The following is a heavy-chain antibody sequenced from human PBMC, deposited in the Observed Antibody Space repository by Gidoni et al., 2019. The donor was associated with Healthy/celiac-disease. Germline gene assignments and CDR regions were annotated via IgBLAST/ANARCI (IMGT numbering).Heavy chain of an antibody. CDR2: ISYDGSNK. CDR3: ARGDIVVVPAAILSYYGMDV. V-gene: IGHV3-30-3*01. J-gene: IGHJ6*02. D-gene: IGHD2-2*01. Sequence: QVQLVESGGGVVQPGRSLRLSCAASGFTFSSYAMHWVRQAPGKGLGWVAVISYDGSNKYYADSVKGRFTISRDNSKNTLYLQMNSLRAEDTAVYYCARGDIVVVPAAILSYYGMDVWGQGTTVTVSS. CDR1: GFTFSSYA.